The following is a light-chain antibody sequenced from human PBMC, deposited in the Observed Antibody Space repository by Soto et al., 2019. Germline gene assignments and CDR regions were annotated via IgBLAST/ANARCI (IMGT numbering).Light chain of an antibody. J-gene: IGLJ1*01. CDR1: SSNIGAGYD. Sequence: QSVLTQPPSVSGAPGQRVSISCTGSSSNIGAGYDVHWYQQLPGTALKLLIHGPSSRPSGVPDRFSGSKSGTSAALAITGLQAEDEADYYCQSFDSSLSGYVFGTGTKVTVL. CDR3: QSFDSSLSGYV. V-gene: IGLV1-40*01. CDR2: GPS.